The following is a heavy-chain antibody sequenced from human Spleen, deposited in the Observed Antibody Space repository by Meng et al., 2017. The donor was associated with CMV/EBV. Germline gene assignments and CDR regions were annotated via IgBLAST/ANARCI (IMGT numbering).Heavy chain of an antibody. CDR2: IYYSGST. V-gene: IGHV4-39*07. Sequence: LQLQESGPGLVKPSETLSLTCTVSGGSISSSSYYWGWIRQPPGKGLEWIGSIYYSGSTYYNPSLKSRVTISVDTSKNQFSLKLSSVTAADTAVYYCARDYRGIAEDYGDYIGQGTLVTVSS. J-gene: IGHJ4*02. CDR3: ARDYRGIAEDYGDY. CDR1: GGSISSSSYY. D-gene: IGHD1-26*01.